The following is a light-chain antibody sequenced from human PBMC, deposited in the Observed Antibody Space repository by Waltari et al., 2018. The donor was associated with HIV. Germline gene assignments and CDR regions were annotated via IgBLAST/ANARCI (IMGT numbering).Light chain of an antibody. CDR3: QQYGTSPYT. CDR2: GAS. J-gene: IGKJ2*01. Sequence: EIVLTQSPGTLSLSPGEIATLSCRASQSVSNSHLAWYQQTPGLPPRLLIYGASSRATGTPDRFGGSGSGTDFTLTISRLEPEDFAVYYCQQYGTSPYTFGQGTKLEIK. CDR1: QSVSNSH. V-gene: IGKV3-20*01.